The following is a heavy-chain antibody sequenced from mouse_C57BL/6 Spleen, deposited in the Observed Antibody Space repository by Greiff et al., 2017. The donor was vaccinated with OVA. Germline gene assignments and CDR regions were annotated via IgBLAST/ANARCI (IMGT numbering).Heavy chain of an antibody. CDR1: GYTFTDYE. CDR3: TRGDYYGSSPHFDY. D-gene: IGHD1-1*01. CDR2: IDPETGGT. Sequence: QVQLQQSGAELVRPGASVTLSCKASGYTFTDYEMHWVKQTPVHGLEWIGAIDPETGGTAYNQKFKGKAILTADKSSSTAYMELRSLTSEDSAVYYCTRGDYYGSSPHFDYWGQGTTLTVSS. V-gene: IGHV1-15*01. J-gene: IGHJ2*01.